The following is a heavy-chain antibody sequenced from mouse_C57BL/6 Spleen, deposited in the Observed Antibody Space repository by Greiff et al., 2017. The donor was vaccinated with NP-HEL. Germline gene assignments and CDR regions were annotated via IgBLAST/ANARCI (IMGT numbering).Heavy chain of an antibody. D-gene: IGHD1-1*01. CDR1: GYTFTSYW. CDR2: IDPSDSYT. CDR3: ARPIYYYGSSYGGDYAMDY. J-gene: IGHJ4*01. Sequence: VQLQQPGAELVKPGASVKLSCKASGYTFTSYWMQWVKQRPGQGLEWIGEIDPSDSYTNYNQKFKGKATLTVDTSSSTAYMQLSSLTSEDSAVYYCARPIYYYGSSYGGDYAMDYWGQGTSVTVSS. V-gene: IGHV1-50*01.